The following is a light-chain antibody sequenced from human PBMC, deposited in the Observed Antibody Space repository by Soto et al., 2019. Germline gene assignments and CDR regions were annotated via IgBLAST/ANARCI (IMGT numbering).Light chain of an antibody. CDR3: QQYYSIPLT. CDR1: QSVLYSSNNKNY. CDR2: WAS. V-gene: IGKV4-1*01. Sequence: DIVMTQSPDSLAVSLGERATINCKSSQSVLYSSNNKNYLAWYQQKPGQPPKLLIYWASSRESGVPDRFSGSGSGTDFTLNISSLQAEDVAIYYCQQYYSIPLTVGGGTMVEMK. J-gene: IGKJ4*01.